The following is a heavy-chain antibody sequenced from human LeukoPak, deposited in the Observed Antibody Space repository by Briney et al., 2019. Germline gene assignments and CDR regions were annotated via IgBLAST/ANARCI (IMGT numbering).Heavy chain of an antibody. V-gene: IGHV3-23*01. D-gene: IGHD3-22*01. Sequence: GGSLRLSCAASGFTFSSYAMSWVRQAPGKGLEWVSAISGSGGSTYYADSVKGRFTISRDNSKNTLSLQMNSLRAEDTAVYYCAKSSGYYLEYFQQWGQGTLVTVSS. J-gene: IGHJ1*01. CDR2: ISGSGGST. CDR1: GFTFSSYA. CDR3: AKSSGYYLEYFQQ.